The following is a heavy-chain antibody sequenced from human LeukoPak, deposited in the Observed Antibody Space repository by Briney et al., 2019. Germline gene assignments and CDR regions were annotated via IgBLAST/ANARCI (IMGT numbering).Heavy chain of an antibody. CDR1: GFTVSSNY. D-gene: IGHD4-17*01. J-gene: IGHJ4*02. V-gene: IGHV3-66*01. Sequence: GGSLRLSCAASGFTVSSNYMSWVRQGPGKGLECVSVISNDGDTYYADSVKGRFTISRDTSKNTVSLQMNSLRAEDTAIYYCARDRFEAYGDTELGYWGQGTLVTISS. CDR2: ISNDGDT. CDR3: ARDRFEAYGDTELGY.